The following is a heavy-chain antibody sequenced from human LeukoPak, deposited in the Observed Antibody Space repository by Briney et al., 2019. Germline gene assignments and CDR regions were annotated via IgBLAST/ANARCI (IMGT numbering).Heavy chain of an antibody. J-gene: IGHJ5*02. CDR3: ARAGSSGWYDP. CDR2: ISDNGCST. V-gene: IGHV3-64*01. D-gene: IGHD6-19*01. Sequence: GESLRLSCAASGFTFSNYDMHWVRQAPGTGLEYVSAISDNGCSTYYSNSVKGRFTISKDNSKNTLYLQMGSVRPEDMSVYYCARAGSSGWYDPWGQGTLVTVSS. CDR1: GFTFSNYD.